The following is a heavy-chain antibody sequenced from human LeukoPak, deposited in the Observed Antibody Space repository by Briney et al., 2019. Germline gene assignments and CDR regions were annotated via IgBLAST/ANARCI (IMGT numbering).Heavy chain of an antibody. J-gene: IGHJ6*03. D-gene: IGHD4-23*01. Sequence: SVKLSCKASGGTFSSYAISWVRQAPAQGLEWMGGIIPIFGTANYAQKFQGRVTITTDEYTSTAYMEMSSLRSEDTAVYYCATHYGGNQLYYSYYYMDVWGKGTTVTVSS. V-gene: IGHV1-69*05. CDR1: GGTFSSYA. CDR3: ATHYGGNQLYYSYYYMDV. CDR2: IIPIFGTA.